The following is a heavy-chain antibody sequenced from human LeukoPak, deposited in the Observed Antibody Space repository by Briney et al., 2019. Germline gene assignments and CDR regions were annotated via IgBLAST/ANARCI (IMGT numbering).Heavy chain of an antibody. V-gene: IGHV3-66*01. Sequence: GGSLRLSCAASGFTVSSNYMSWVRQAPGKGLEWVSVIYSGGSTYYADSVKGRFTISRDNSKNTLYLQMNSLRAEDTAVYYCARSAGYSYGKFDYWGQGTLVTVSS. CDR2: IYSGGST. D-gene: IGHD5-18*01. CDR1: GFTVSSNY. J-gene: IGHJ4*02. CDR3: ARSAGYSYGKFDY.